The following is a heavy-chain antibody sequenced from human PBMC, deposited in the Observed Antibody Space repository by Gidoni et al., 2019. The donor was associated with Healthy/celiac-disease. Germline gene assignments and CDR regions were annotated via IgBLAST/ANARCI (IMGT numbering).Heavy chain of an antibody. CDR2: ISSSGSTI. Sequence: EVQLVESGGGLVQPGGSLRLSCAASGFTFSSYEMNWVRQAPGKGLEWVSYISSSGSTIYYADSVKGRFTISRDNAKNSLYLQMNSLRAEDTAVYYCARVEKIAAAGIQNYYYYYGMDVWGQGTTVTVSS. CDR3: ARVEKIAAAGIQNYYYYYGMDV. D-gene: IGHD6-13*01. CDR1: GFTFSSYE. V-gene: IGHV3-48*03. J-gene: IGHJ6*02.